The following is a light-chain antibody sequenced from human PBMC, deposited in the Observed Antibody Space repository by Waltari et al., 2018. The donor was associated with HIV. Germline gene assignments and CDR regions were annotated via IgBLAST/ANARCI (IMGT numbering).Light chain of an antibody. CDR3: QQTYDAPWT. V-gene: IGKV1-39*01. Sequence: DIQMTQSTSSLSASVGDRVTIACRASDSISSYVNWYQQQPGKPPRLLIFSASNLEAGVPSRFRGSGSGTDFTLTITSLQVEDFAVYFCQQTYDAPWTFGPGT. CDR1: DSISSY. CDR2: SAS. J-gene: IGKJ1*01.